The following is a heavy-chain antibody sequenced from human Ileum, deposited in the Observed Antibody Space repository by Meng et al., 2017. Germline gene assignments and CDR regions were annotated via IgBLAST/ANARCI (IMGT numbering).Heavy chain of an antibody. Sequence: SLKISCAASGFTFSDHYMDWVRQAPGKGLEWVGRTSNKANSYTTDYAASVKGRFTISSDDSKNSLYLQMNSLKTEDTAVYYCARDGRSGSYFDSWGQGTLVTVSS. D-gene: IGHD1-26*01. V-gene: IGHV3-72*01. CDR3: ARDGRSGSYFDS. J-gene: IGHJ4*02. CDR2: TSNKANSYTT. CDR1: GFTFSDHY.